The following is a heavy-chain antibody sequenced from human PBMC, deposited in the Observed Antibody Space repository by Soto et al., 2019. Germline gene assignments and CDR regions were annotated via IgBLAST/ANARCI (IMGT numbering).Heavy chain of an antibody. V-gene: IGHV3-23*01. CDR2: ISGSGGST. CDR3: AKDTTTFMIVVVCLDY. D-gene: IGHD3-22*01. J-gene: IGHJ4*02. CDR1: GFTFSSYA. Sequence: EVQLLESGGGLVQPGGSLRLSCAASGFTFSSYAMSWVRQAPGKGLEWVSAISGSGGSTYYADSVKGRFTISRDNSKNTLYLQMNSLRAEDTAVYYCAKDTTTFMIVVVCLDYWGQGTLVTVSS.